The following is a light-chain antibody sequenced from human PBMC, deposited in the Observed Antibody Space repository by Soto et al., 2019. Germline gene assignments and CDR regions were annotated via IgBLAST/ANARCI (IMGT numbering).Light chain of an antibody. Sequence: EIVMTQSPATLPVSPGERATLSCRASQSVNSNVAWYQQKPGQAPRLIMYGASTRATGIPARLSGSGSGTEFTLTISSLQSEDFALYYWQQYSNWPWTFGHGTKVEIK. CDR3: QQYSNWPWT. V-gene: IGKV3-15*01. CDR2: GAS. J-gene: IGKJ1*01. CDR1: QSVNSN.